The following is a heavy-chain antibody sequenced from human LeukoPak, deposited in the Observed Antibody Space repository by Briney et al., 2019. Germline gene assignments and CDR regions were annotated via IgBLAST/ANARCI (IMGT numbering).Heavy chain of an antibody. CDR3: AREVEDYYDSSGYSNEVLDY. CDR2: ISSSSSYI. J-gene: IGHJ4*02. V-gene: IGHV3-21*01. CDR1: GFTFSSYS. D-gene: IGHD3-22*01. Sequence: SGGSLRLSCAASGFTFSSYSMNWVRQAPGKGLEWVSSISSSSSYIYYADSVKGRFTISRDNAKNSLYLQMNSLRAEDTAVYYCAREVEDYYDSSGYSNEVLDYWGQGTLVTVSS.